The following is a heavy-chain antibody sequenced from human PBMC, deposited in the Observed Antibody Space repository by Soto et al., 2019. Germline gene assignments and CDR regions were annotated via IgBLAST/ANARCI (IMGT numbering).Heavy chain of an antibody. CDR3: TRLGIAAAGTDY. CDR1: GFTFSGSA. D-gene: IGHD6-13*01. Sequence: PGGSLRLSCAASGFTFSGSAMHWVRQASGKGLEWVGRIRSKAKSYATVYAASVKGRFTISRDDSKNTAYLQMNSLKTEDMAVYYCTRLGIAAAGTDYWGQGTLVTVSS. J-gene: IGHJ4*02. V-gene: IGHV3-73*01. CDR2: IRSKAKSYAT.